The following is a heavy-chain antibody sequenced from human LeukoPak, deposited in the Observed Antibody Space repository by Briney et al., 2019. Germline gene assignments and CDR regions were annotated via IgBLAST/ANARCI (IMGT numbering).Heavy chain of an antibody. CDR3: ARLMVRGVIRDY. CDR2: ISYDGSNK. CDR1: GFTFSSYA. Sequence: GRSLRLSCAASGFTFSSYAMHWVRQAPGKGLEWVAVISYDGSNKYYADSVKGRFTISRDNSKNTLYLQMNSLRAEDTAVYYCARLMVRGVIRDYWGQGTLVTVSS. V-gene: IGHV3-30-3*01. D-gene: IGHD3-10*01. J-gene: IGHJ4*02.